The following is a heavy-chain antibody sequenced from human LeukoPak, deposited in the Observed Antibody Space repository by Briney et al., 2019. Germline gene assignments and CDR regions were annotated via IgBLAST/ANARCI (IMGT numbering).Heavy chain of an antibody. CDR1: GFTFSSYA. D-gene: IGHD2-21*02. J-gene: IGHJ6*02. CDR2: ISYDGSNK. CDR3: ARDRGPVVVTASGGYYGMDV. V-gene: IGHV3-30-3*01. Sequence: PGGSLRLSCAASGFTFSSYAMHWVRQAPGKGLEWVAVISYDGSNKYYADSVKGRFTISRDNAKNSLYLQMNSLRAEDTAVYYCARDRGPVVVTASGGYYGMDVWGQGTTVTVSS.